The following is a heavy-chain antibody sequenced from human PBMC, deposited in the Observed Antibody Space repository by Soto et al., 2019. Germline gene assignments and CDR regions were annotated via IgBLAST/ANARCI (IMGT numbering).Heavy chain of an antibody. D-gene: IGHD2-15*01. Sequence: QVQLVESGGGVVQPGRSLRLSCAASGFTFSSYGMHWVRQAPGKGLEWVAVIWYDGSNKYYADSVKGRFTISRDNSKNTLYLQMNSLRAEDTAVYYCARAFANCSGGSRYSDDSYFDYWGQGTLVTVSS. CDR2: IWYDGSNK. CDR3: ARAFANCSGGSRYSDDSYFDY. V-gene: IGHV3-33*01. J-gene: IGHJ4*02. CDR1: GFTFSSYG.